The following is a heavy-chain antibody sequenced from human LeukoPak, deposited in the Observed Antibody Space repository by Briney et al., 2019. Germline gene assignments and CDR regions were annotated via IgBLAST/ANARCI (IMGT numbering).Heavy chain of an antibody. D-gene: IGHD1-26*01. CDR3: ARGTGYSGSSKPWDFVD. V-gene: IGHV4-59*01. Sequence: SETLSLTCTVSGGSISSYYWSWIRQSPGKGLEWIGYIYYSGSTNYNPSLKSRVTISVDTSKNQFSLKLSSVTAADTAVYYCARGTGYSGSSKPWDFVDWGQGTLVTVSS. CDR2: IYYSGST. CDR1: GGSISSYY. J-gene: IGHJ4*02.